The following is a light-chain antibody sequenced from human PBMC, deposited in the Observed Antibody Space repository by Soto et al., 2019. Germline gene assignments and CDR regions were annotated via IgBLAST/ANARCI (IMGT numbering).Light chain of an antibody. J-gene: IGKJ1*01. Sequence: DIVLTGSPLSLRVTPGEPASISCRSSQRLLHSNGNIYLDWYLQKPGQSPQLLIYLGSIRASGAPDRFSGSGSGTDFTLKITRVEAEDVGLYYCMQAIQAPRTFGLGTKVEIK. CDR2: LGS. CDR3: MQAIQAPRT. V-gene: IGKV2-28*01. CDR1: QRLLHSNGNIY.